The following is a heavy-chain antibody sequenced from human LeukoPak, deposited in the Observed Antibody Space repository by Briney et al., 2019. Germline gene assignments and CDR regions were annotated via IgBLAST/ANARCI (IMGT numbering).Heavy chain of an antibody. CDR2: VFYKGTT. Sequence: SETLSLTCTVSGYSISSGYYWGWIRQPPGKGLEWIGSVFYKGTTHYNPSLKSRFTISPDTSKNQISLKVHSVTAADTAVYFCARDRRDSLDPWGQGTLVIVSS. CDR1: GYSISSGYY. V-gene: IGHV4-38-2*02. J-gene: IGHJ5*02. D-gene: IGHD2-21*02. CDR3: ARDRRDSLDP.